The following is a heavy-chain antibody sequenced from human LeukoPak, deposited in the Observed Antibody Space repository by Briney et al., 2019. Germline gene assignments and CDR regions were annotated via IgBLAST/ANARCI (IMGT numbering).Heavy chain of an antibody. D-gene: IGHD1-14*01. CDR1: GGSISSSSYY. CDR3: ARTGAAYYYYYYMDV. J-gene: IGHJ6*03. Sequence: SETLSLTCTVSGGSISSSSYYWSWIRQPAGKGLEWIGRIYTSGSTNYNPSLKSRVTISVDTSKNQFSLKLSSVTAADTAVYYCARTGAAYYYYYYMDVWGKGTTVTVSS. V-gene: IGHV4-61*02. CDR2: IYTSGST.